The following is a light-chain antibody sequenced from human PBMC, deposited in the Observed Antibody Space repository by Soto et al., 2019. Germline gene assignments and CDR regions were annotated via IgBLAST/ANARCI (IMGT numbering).Light chain of an antibody. CDR3: MQGTHLPFT. J-gene: IGKJ3*01. Sequence: DVVMTQSPLSLPVTLGQPASISCRSSQSLVYSDGKTYLNWFRQRPGQSPRRLFYKVSTRDSGVADRFSGSGSGTDFTLKISRVEAEDVGVYYCMQGTHLPFTFGPGIKVEIK. CDR2: KVS. CDR1: QSLVYSDGKTY. V-gene: IGKV2-30*01.